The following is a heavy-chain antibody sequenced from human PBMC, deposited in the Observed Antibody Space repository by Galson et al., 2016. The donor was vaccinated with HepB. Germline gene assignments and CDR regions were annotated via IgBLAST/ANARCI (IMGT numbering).Heavy chain of an antibody. CDR3: ARGKRPRQWLITKWFDP. V-gene: IGHV3-21*01. D-gene: IGHD6-19*01. CDR1: AFTFSSYS. Sequence: SLRLSCAASAFTFSSYSMNWVRQAPGKGLEWVSSISSSSSYIYYADSVKGRFTISRDNAQNSLYLQMNSLRAEDTAVYYCARGKRPRQWLITKWFDPWGQGTPVTVSA. J-gene: IGHJ5*02. CDR2: ISSSSSYI.